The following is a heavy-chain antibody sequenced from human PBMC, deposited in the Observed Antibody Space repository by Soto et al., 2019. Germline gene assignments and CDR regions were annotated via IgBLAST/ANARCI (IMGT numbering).Heavy chain of an antibody. Sequence: QVQLVQSGAEVKKPGASVKVSCKASGYTFTSYGISWVRQAPGQGLEWMGWISAYNGNTNYAQKLQGRVTMTTDTSMSTASMELRSRRSGDTAVYDCARALAHFYDRSGYYCWFDPWGQRTLVTVSS. V-gene: IGHV1-18*01. CDR2: ISAYNGNT. CDR1: GYTFTSYG. CDR3: ARALAHFYDRSGYYCWFDP. D-gene: IGHD3-22*01. J-gene: IGHJ5*02.